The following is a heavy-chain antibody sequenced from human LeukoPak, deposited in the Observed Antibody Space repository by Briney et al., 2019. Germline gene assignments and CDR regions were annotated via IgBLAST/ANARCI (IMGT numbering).Heavy chain of an antibody. CDR1: GFTVSSIY. CDR3: ARGDIVVVPTAVGSWDY. V-gene: IGHV3-53*01. D-gene: IGHD2-2*01. CDR2: IHSGGNT. J-gene: IGHJ4*02. Sequence: GGSLRLSCAASGFTVSSIYMSWVRQAPGKGLEWVSVIHSGGNTFYADSVKGRFTISRDNSKNTLYLQMNSLRAEDTAVYYCARGDIVVVPTAVGSWDYWGQGTLVTVSS.